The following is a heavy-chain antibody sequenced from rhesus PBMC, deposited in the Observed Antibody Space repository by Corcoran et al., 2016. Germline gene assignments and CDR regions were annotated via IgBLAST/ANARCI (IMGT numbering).Heavy chain of an antibody. J-gene: IGHJ4*01. Sequence: EVQLVETGGGLVQPGGSLKLSCAASGFTFSSYAMSWVRQAPGKGLEWVSVIDGGSSSTSYTDSMKGRFTIARDNSKNTLSLQMNSLRAEDTAVYYCAKGQYNNFESYFDYWGQGVLVTVSS. D-gene: IGHD4-23*01. V-gene: IGHV3S5*01. CDR1: GFTFSSYA. CDR2: IDGGSSST. CDR3: AKGQYNNFESYFDY.